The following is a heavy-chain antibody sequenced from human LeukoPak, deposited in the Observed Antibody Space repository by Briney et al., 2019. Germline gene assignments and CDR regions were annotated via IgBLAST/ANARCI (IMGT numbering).Heavy chain of an antibody. D-gene: IGHD5-12*01. CDR3: ARGGYSGYAARPATTDAFDI. J-gene: IGHJ3*02. Sequence: GSLRLSCAASGFPFSSYGMSWVRQPPGKGLEWIGEINHSGSTNYNPSLKSRVTISVDTSKNQFSLKLSSVTAADTAVYYCARGGYSGYAARPATTDAFDIWGQGTMVTVSS. CDR1: GFPFSSYG. V-gene: IGHV4-34*01. CDR2: INHSGST.